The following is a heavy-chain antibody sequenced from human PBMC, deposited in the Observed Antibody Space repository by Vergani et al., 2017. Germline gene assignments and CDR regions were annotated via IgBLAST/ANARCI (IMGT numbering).Heavy chain of an antibody. Sequence: QLQLQESGPGLVKPSETLSLTCTVSGGSISSSSYYWGWIRQPPGKGLEWIGRIYYSGSTYYNPYFKSRVPISVDTSKNQFSLKLSSVTAADTAVYYCARRQYDYDSSGYYVHAFDIWGQGTMVTVSS. D-gene: IGHD3-22*01. CDR3: ARRQYDYDSSGYYVHAFDI. CDR2: IYYSGST. J-gene: IGHJ3*02. V-gene: IGHV4-39*01. CDR1: GGSISSSSYY.